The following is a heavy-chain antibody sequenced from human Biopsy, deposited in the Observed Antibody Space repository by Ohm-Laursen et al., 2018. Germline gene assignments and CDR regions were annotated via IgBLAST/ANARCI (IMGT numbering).Heavy chain of an antibody. CDR1: GGSISNNNYY. V-gene: IGHV4-39*01. D-gene: IGHD3-22*01. J-gene: IGHJ5*02. CDR3: ARDYDTSGYYYVS. CDR2: IFYRGST. Sequence: SDTLSLTCPVSGGSISNNNYYWGWLRQPPGKGLEWIGSIFYRGSTHYKPSLKSQVNISVDTSKNQFSLKLNSVTAADTAVYYCARDYDTSGYYYVSWGQGTLVTVSS.